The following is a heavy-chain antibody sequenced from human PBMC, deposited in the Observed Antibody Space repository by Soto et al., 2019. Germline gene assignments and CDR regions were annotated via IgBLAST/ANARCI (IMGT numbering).Heavy chain of an antibody. V-gene: IGHV2-26*01. J-gene: IGHJ4*01. CDR2: ISSSDAT. CDR3: ARMFGDGYDY. Sequence: QVTLKESGPVLVTPTETLTLTCTVSRFSLSNPRMSVRWIRQPPGKALEWLAHISSSDATAYNTSLRSRLTISKDASKSQVALMLTNMDPVDTSTYYCARMFGDGYDYWVHGTLVTVSS. D-gene: IGHD5-18*01. CDR1: RFSLSNPRMS.